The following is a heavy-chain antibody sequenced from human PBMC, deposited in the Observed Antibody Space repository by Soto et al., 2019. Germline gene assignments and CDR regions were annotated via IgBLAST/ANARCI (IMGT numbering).Heavy chain of an antibody. CDR3: ARENCNGGSCYAAYMDV. Sequence: ASVKVSCKVSGYTFTGHYMHWVRQAPGQRLEWMGWINPNSGGTNYAQKFQGWVTMTRDTSISTAYMELSRLRSDDTAVYYCARENCNGGSCYAAYMDVWGQGTTVTVSS. CDR2: INPNSGGT. V-gene: IGHV1-2*04. CDR1: GYTFTGHY. J-gene: IGHJ6*03. D-gene: IGHD2-15*01.